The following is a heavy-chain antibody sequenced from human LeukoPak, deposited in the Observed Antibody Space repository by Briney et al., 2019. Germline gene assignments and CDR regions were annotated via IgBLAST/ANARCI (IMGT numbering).Heavy chain of an antibody. Sequence: GGSLRLSCVASGFTFGRYWMDWVRQAPVKGLEWVANIKQDGSEKYYVDSMKGRFTISRDNAKSSLYLQMNSLRAEDTAVYYCARGGTYYYHYFDYWGQGTLVTVSS. CDR3: ARGGTYYYHYFDY. V-gene: IGHV3-7*05. D-gene: IGHD1-26*01. CDR2: IKQDGSEK. CDR1: GFTFGRYW. J-gene: IGHJ4*02.